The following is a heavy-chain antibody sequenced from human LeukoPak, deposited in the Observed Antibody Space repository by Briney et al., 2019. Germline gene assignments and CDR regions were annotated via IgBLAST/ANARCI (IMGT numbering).Heavy chain of an antibody. Sequence: GGSLRLSCAASGFTFSDYYMSWVRQAPGKGLEYISYISGDGSTIYQADAVRGRFTISRDNTRKSLSLQMNSLRAEDTAVYYCARDAPSRGGSFDYWGQGTLVTVSS. CDR3: ARDAPSRGGSFDY. V-gene: IGHV3-11*04. CDR2: ISGDGSTI. J-gene: IGHJ4*02. D-gene: IGHD1-26*01. CDR1: GFTFSDYY.